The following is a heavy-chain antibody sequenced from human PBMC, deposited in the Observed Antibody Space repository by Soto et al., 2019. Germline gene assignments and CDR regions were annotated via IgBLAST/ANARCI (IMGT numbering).Heavy chain of an antibody. J-gene: IGHJ3*02. CDR2: ISYDGSNK. CDR1: GFTFSSYG. V-gene: IGHV3-30*18. CDR3: AKDFLIMVRGPFDI. Sequence: GGSLRLSCAASGFTFSSYGMHWVRQAPGKGLEWVAVISYDGSNKYYADSVKGRFTISRDNSKNTLYLQMNSLRAEDTAVYYCAKDFLIMVRGPFDIWGQGTMVTVSS. D-gene: IGHD3-10*01.